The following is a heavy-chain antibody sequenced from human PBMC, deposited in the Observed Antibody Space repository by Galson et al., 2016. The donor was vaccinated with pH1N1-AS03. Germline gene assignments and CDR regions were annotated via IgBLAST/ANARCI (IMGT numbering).Heavy chain of an antibody. Sequence: SVKVSCKASGYIFTGFYVHWVRQAPGQGLEWMGWINPNSGVTNYAQKFQAWATMTRDTSISTAYMELYGLKSDDTAVYYCARDPRGPCSSATCATTYYFGMDVWGQGTTVIVSS. CDR1: GYIFTGFY. D-gene: IGHD1-26*01. CDR3: ARDPRGPCSSATCATTYYFGMDV. CDR2: INPNSGVT. J-gene: IGHJ6*02. V-gene: IGHV1-2*04.